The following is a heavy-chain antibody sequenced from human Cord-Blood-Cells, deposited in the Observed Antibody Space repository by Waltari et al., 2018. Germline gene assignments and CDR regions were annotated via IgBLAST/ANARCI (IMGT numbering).Heavy chain of an antibody. D-gene: IGHD7-27*01. V-gene: IGHV5-51*03. CDR3: ARRDLNWGFDY. CDR2: IYPGDSDT. CDR1: GYSFPRYG. Sequence: EVQLVQSGAAVQKPGESLTISCKGSGYSFPRYGTSVVRQVPGKGLEWMGIIYPGDSDTRYSPSFQGQVTISADKSISTAYLQWSSLKASDTAMYYCARRDLNWGFDYWGQGTLVTVSS. J-gene: IGHJ4*02.